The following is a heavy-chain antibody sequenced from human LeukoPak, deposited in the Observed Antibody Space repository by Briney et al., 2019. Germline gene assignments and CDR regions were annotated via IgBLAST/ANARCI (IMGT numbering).Heavy chain of an antibody. CDR3: AKATRGRYCSSTSCYGAYYYYGMDV. D-gene: IGHD2-2*01. CDR1: GFTFNNYA. V-gene: IGHV3-23*01. Sequence: GGSLRLSCVASGFTFNNYAMSWVRQAPGKGLEWVSVISGSGGNTYYADSVKGRFTISRDNSKNTLYLQMNSLRAEDTAVYYCAKATRGRYCSSTSCYGAYYYYGMDVWGQGTTVTVSS. CDR2: ISGSGGNT. J-gene: IGHJ6*02.